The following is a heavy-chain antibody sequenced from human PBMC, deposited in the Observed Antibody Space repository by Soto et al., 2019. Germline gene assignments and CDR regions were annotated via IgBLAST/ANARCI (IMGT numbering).Heavy chain of an antibody. CDR3: ASDFWSGYSGPYYLDY. CDR2: TYYRSKWYN. Sequence: SQTLSLTCAISGYSVSGNSAALNWIRQSPSRGLEWLGRTYYRSKWYNDYAVSVKSRITINPDTSKNQFSLQLNSVTPEDTAVYYCASDFWSGYSGPYYLDYWGQGTLVTVSS. J-gene: IGHJ4*02. D-gene: IGHD3-3*01. CDR1: GYSVSGNSAA. V-gene: IGHV6-1*01.